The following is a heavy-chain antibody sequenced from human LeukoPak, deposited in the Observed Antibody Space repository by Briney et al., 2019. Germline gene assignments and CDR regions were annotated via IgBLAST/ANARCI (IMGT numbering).Heavy chain of an antibody. Sequence: SETLSLTCAVYGASFSGYYWSWIRQPPGKGLEWIGEINHSGSTNYNPSLKSRVIISVDSSKNQFSLKLSSVTAADTAVYYCARRGSENYYVDSWGQGTLVTVSS. CDR3: ARRGSENYYVDS. D-gene: IGHD3-10*01. J-gene: IGHJ4*02. CDR1: GASFSGYY. V-gene: IGHV4-34*01. CDR2: INHSGST.